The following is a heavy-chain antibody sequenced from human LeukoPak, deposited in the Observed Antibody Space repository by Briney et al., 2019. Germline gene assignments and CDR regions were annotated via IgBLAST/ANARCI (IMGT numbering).Heavy chain of an antibody. J-gene: IGHJ5*02. CDR1: GYTLTELS. Sequence: GASVKVSCKVSGYTLTELSMHWVRQAPGKGLECMGGFDPEDGETIYAQKFQGRVTMTEDTSTDTAYMELSSLRSEDTAVYYCATVHGDYGNWFDPWGQGTLVTVSS. CDR2: FDPEDGET. CDR3: ATVHGDYGNWFDP. D-gene: IGHD4-17*01. V-gene: IGHV1-24*01.